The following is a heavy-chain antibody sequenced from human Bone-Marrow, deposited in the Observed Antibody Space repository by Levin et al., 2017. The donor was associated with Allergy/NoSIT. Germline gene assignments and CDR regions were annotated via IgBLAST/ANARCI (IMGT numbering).Heavy chain of an antibody. J-gene: IGHJ5*02. CDR3: ARGKPPLGSLFDP. D-gene: IGHD1-26*01. V-gene: IGHV4-34*01. CDR1: GGSFSGYY. CDR2: INHSGST. Sequence: NPSETLSLTCAVSGGSFSGYYWTWIRQPPGKGLEWIGEINHSGSTNYNPSLMSRVTISLDTSKNQFSLKVYSITAADTGLYFCARGKPPLGSLFDPWGQGTLVTVSS.